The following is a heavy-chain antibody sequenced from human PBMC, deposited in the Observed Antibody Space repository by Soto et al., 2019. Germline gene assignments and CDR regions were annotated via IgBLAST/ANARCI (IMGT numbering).Heavy chain of an antibody. J-gene: IGHJ2*01. Sequence: SVNLSWKASGFTFTSSAMQWVRQARGQRLEWIGWIVVGSGNTNYAQKFQERVTITRDMSTSTAYMELSSLRSEDTDVYYSAADMVNYDSSGYPWLVPRGR. D-gene: IGHD3-22*01. CDR1: GFTFTSSA. V-gene: IGHV1-58*02. CDR2: IVVGSGNT. CDR3: AADMVNYDSSGYPWLVP.